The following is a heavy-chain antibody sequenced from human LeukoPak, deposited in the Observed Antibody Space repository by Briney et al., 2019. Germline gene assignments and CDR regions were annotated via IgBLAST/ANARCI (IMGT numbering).Heavy chain of an antibody. CDR3: GSTNYNPYHKRRVTISVDTSKNQFSLKLSSVTAADTAVYYCASGYCSGGSCYPYYFDY. CDR2: ICYIWCH. D-gene: IGHD3-10*01. Sequence: PSETLSLTCIVTGGSLSLYYLSWIRQPPGKGLEWIGYICYIWCHIYHLSLKRRDPLTLHTSKNRFSLKQNPVGLAHTAVYYSGSTNYNPYHKRRVTISVDTSKNQFSLKLSSVTAADTAVYYCASGYCSGGSCYPYYFDYWGQGTLVTVSS. J-gene: IGHJ4*02. CDR1: GGSLSLYY. V-gene: IGHV4-59*12.